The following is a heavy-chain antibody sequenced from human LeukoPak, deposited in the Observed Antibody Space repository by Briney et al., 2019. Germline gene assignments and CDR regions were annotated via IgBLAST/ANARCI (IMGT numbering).Heavy chain of an antibody. CDR2: ISGSGGST. D-gene: IGHD3-22*01. CDR3: AKDQYYYDSSGYYELYYFDY. J-gene: IGHJ4*02. V-gene: IGHV3-23*01. CDR1: GFTFSSYA. Sequence: PGGSLRLSCAASGFTFSSYAMSWVRQAPGKGLEWVSAISGSGGSTYYADSAKGRFTISRDNSKNTLYLQMNSLRAEDTAVYYCAKDQYYYDSSGYYELYYFDYWGQGTLVTVSS.